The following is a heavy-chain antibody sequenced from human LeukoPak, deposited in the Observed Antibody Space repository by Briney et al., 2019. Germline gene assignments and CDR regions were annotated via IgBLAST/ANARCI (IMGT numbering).Heavy chain of an antibody. D-gene: IGHD1-14*01. CDR1: GFTFDDYA. Sequence: GRSLRLSCAASGFTFDDYAMHWVRQTPGKGLEWVSGLSWNGASSDYSDSVKGRFTISRDNAKKSLYLQLNSLRADDTAVYYCARNQRRLDYWGQGALVTVSS. J-gene: IGHJ4*02. CDR3: ARNQRRLDY. CDR2: LSWNGASS. V-gene: IGHV3-9*01.